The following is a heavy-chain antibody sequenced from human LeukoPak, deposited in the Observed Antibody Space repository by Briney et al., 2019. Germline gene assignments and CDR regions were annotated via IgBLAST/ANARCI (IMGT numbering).Heavy chain of an antibody. V-gene: IGHV4-34*01. CDR2: INHSGST. CDR1: GGSFSGYY. J-gene: IGHJ4*02. Sequence: SETLSLTCAVYGGSFSGYYWSWIRQPPGKGLEWIGEINHSGSTNYNPSLKSRVTISVDTSKNQFSLKLSSVTAADTAVYYCARRAINEAIIDYWGQGTLVTVSS. D-gene: IGHD1-1*01. CDR3: ARRAINEAIIDY.